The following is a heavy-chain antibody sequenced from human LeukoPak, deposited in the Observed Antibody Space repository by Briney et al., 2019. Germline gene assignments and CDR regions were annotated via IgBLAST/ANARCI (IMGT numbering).Heavy chain of an antibody. CDR2: IYHSGST. CDR1: GGSISSGGYS. CDR3: ARLALFAFGFGDLYGMDV. Sequence: SETLSLTCAVSGGSISSGGYSWSWIRQPPGKGLEWIGYIYHSGSTYYNPSLKSRVTISVDRSKNQFSLKLSSVTAADTAVYYCARLALFAFGFGDLYGMDVWGQGTTVTVSS. V-gene: IGHV4-30-2*01. J-gene: IGHJ6*02. D-gene: IGHD3-10*01.